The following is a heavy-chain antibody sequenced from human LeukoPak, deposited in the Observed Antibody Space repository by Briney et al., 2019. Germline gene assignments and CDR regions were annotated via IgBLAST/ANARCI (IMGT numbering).Heavy chain of an antibody. D-gene: IGHD3-22*01. Sequence: GGSLRLSCAVSGFTVSNNYMSWVRQAPGKGLAWVSVIYSDGSTYYADSVKGRFTISRDNSKNTLYLQMNSLRAEDTAVYYCARVVGGSYYYDSSGYYDYWGQGTLVTVSS. CDR3: ARVVGGSYYYDSSGYYDY. CDR2: IYSDGST. CDR1: GFTVSNNY. J-gene: IGHJ4*02. V-gene: IGHV3-53*05.